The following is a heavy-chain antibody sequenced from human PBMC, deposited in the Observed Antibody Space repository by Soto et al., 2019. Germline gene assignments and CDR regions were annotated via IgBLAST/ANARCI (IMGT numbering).Heavy chain of an antibody. CDR2: INAGNGNT. J-gene: IGHJ4*02. CDR1: GYTFTSYA. CDR3: ARGPGGPDGPGDY. Sequence: QVQLVQSGAEVKKPGASVKVSCKASGYTFTSYAMHWVRQAPGQRLEWMGWINAGNGNTKYSQKFQGRVTITRDTAASTTYMELSSLRSEDTAVYYCARGPGGPDGPGDYWGQGTLVTVSS. D-gene: IGHD2-15*01. V-gene: IGHV1-3*01.